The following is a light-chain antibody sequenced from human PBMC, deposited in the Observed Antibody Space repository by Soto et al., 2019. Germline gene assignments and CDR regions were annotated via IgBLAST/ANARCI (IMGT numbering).Light chain of an antibody. V-gene: IGKV1-9*01. CDR3: QQFNSPLT. CDR1: QGISSY. CDR2: AAS. Sequence: IQLTQSPSSLSASIGDRVTITCRASQGISSYLAWYQQKPGKAPKLLIYAASTLQSGVPSRLSGGGSGTDFTLTISSLQPEDFATYYCQQFNSPLTFGGGTKVEIK. J-gene: IGKJ4*01.